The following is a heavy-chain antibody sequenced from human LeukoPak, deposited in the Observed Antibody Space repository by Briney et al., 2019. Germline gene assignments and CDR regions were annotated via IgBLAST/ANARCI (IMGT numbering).Heavy chain of an antibody. Sequence: PSETLSLTCTVSGGSIRSYYWSWIRQPPGKGLEWIGYIYYSGSTNYNPSLKSRVTISVDTSKNQFSLKLTSVTAADTAVYYCARVYYSSSYDYWYFDLWGRGTLVTVSS. J-gene: IGHJ2*01. CDR3: ARVYYSSSYDYWYFDL. CDR2: IYYSGST. V-gene: IGHV4-59*01. CDR1: GGSIRSYY. D-gene: IGHD6-13*01.